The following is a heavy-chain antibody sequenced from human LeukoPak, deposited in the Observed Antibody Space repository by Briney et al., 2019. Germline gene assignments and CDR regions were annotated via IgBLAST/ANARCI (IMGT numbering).Heavy chain of an antibody. Sequence: GESLKIPCKGSGYSFTSSWIGWVRQMPGKALEWVGIMYPDDFDTRYSPSFQGQVTISADKSVTTAYLQWSSLKASDTAMYYCTTGSYNYYFDHWGQGTLVTVSS. V-gene: IGHV5-51*01. J-gene: IGHJ4*02. D-gene: IGHD3-10*01. CDR1: GYSFTSSW. CDR3: TTGSYNYYFDH. CDR2: MYPDDFDT.